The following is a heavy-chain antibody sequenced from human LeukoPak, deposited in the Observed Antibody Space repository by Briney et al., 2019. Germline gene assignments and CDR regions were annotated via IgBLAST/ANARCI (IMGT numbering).Heavy chain of an antibody. J-gene: IGHJ4*02. CDR1: GFTFSNYA. CDR3: TRGSYGDLN. CDR2: ISYDGSQK. Sequence: GSLRLSCAASGFTFSNYALHWVRQAPGKGLEWVAVISYDGSQKYYADSVKGRFTISRDDSKNTLYLQMNSLRAEDTAVYYCTRGSYGDLNWGQGTLVTVSS. D-gene: IGHD4-17*01. V-gene: IGHV3-30-3*01.